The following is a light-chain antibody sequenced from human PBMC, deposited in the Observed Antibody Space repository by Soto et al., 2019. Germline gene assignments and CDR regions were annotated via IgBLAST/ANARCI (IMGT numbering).Light chain of an antibody. CDR3: QSYDSSNHVV. J-gene: IGLJ2*01. Sequence: NFMLTQPPSVSESPGKTVTLSCTRRSGSIASNYVPWYQQRPGSAPTTVIYEDNQRPSGVPDRFSGSIDSSSNSASLTISGLKTEDEADYYCQSYDSSNHVVFGGGTKLTVL. CDR1: SGSIASNY. CDR2: EDN. V-gene: IGLV6-57*04.